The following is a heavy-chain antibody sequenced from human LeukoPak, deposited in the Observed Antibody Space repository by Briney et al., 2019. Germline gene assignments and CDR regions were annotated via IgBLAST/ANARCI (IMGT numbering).Heavy chain of an antibody. V-gene: IGHV3-74*01. CDR1: GFTFRSYW. CDR3: VRDLYSYGWTVY. D-gene: IGHD3-16*01. Sequence: QPGGSLRLSCAASGFTFRSYWIHWVRQGPGKGLVWVSRINSDGSRINYADSVKGRFTISRDNAKNTVYLQMNSLRAEDTAVYYCVRDLYSYGWTVYSGQGTLVTVSS. J-gene: IGHJ1*01. CDR2: INSDGSRI.